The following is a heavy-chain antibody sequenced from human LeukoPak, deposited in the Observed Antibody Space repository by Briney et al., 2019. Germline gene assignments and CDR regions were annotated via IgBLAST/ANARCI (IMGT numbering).Heavy chain of an antibody. D-gene: IGHD4-11*01. CDR3: AKDLHDSGNYVGWFDS. CDR1: GFTFSSYA. Sequence: PGGSLRLSCVASGFTFSSYAMDWVRQAPGKGLEWVSAISGSGGNTYYADSVKGRFTISRDHSKTTLFLQMNSLRAEDTAVYYCAKDLHDSGNYVGWFDSWGQGTLVTVSS. J-gene: IGHJ5*01. CDR2: ISGSGGNT. V-gene: IGHV3-23*01.